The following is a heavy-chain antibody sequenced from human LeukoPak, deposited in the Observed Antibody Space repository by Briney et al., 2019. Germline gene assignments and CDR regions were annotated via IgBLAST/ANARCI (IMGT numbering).Heavy chain of an antibody. J-gene: IGHJ2*01. Sequence: PSETLSLTCTVSGGSISHYFWGWIRQPPGKALEWIGYIYYSGSTNYNPSLKSRVTISVDTSKNQFSLKLSSVTAADTAVYYCAKTVAGYWYFDLWGRGTLVTVSS. CDR2: IYYSGST. CDR1: GGSISHYF. CDR3: AKTVAGYWYFDL. V-gene: IGHV4-59*08. D-gene: IGHD6-19*01.